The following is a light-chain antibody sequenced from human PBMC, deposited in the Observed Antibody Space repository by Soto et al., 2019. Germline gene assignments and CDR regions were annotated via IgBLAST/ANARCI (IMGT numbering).Light chain of an antibody. CDR3: QQYNNWPPWT. CDR1: QSVSSK. Sequence: IVMTQSPATLSLSPGERATLSCRASQSVSSKLAWYQQKPGQAPRLLIYGASTRATGIPARFSGSGSGTELTLTISSLQSEDFAVYYCQQYNNWPPWTFGQGTKVDIK. CDR2: GAS. J-gene: IGKJ1*01. V-gene: IGKV3-15*01.